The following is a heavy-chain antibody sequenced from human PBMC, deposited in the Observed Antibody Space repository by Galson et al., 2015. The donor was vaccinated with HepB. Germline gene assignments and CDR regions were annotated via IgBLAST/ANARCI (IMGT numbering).Heavy chain of an antibody. Sequence: SLRLSCAASGFAFNNYAMHWVRQAPGKGLEWVAVISYDGSNEHYADPVKGRLTISRDNSQNTLFLQMSSLRAEDTALYYCARDQSVRRSTSYFGSRSTRTLYFFDFWGQGILVTVSS. D-gene: IGHD3-10*01. CDR2: ISYDGSNE. CDR1: GFAFNNYA. CDR3: ARDQSVRRSTSYFGSRSTRTLYFFDF. J-gene: IGHJ4*02. V-gene: IGHV3-30-3*01.